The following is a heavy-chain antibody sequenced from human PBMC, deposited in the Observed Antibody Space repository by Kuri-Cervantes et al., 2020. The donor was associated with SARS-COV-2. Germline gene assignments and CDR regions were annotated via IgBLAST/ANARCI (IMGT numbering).Heavy chain of an antibody. D-gene: IGHD3-10*01. CDR3: ARDLLGEEAFDI. Sequence: SQTLSLTCAVSGYSISSGYYWGWIRQPPGKGLEWIGSIYHSGSTYYNPSLKSRVTISVDTSKNQFSLKLSSVTAADTAVYYCARDLLGEEAFDIWGQGTMVTVSS. CDR2: IYHSGST. V-gene: IGHV4-38-2*02. J-gene: IGHJ3*02. CDR1: GYSISSGYY.